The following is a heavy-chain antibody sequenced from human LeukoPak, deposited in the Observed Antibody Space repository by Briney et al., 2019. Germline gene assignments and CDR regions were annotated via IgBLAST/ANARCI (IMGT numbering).Heavy chain of an antibody. J-gene: IGHJ4*02. CDR3: ASAFWNSSGYYLDY. Sequence: SETLSLTCTVSGGSISGNYWSWIRQPPGKGLEWIGYIYYSGSTDYNPSLKSRVTISVDTSKNQFSLKLSSVTAADTAVYYCASAFWNSSGYYLDYWGQGTLVTVSS. CDR2: IYYSGST. V-gene: IGHV4-59*12. D-gene: IGHD3-22*01. CDR1: GGSISGNY.